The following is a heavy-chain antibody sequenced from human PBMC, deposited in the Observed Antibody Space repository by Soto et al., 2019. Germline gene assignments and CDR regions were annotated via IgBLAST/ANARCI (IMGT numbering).Heavy chain of an antibody. V-gene: IGHV3-23*01. CDR3: AKRGNEGNFDY. J-gene: IGHJ4*02. CDR1: GFTFSSYA. D-gene: IGHD2-15*01. CDR2: ISSSGGST. Sequence: GGSLRLSCAVSGFTFSSYAMSWVRQAPGKGLEWVSGISSSGGSTYYADSVKGRFTISRDNSKNTLYLQMNSLRAEDTAVYYFAKRGNEGNFDYWGQGTLVTAS.